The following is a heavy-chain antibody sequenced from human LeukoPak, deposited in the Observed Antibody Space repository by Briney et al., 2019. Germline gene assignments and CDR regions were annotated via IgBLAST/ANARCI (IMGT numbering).Heavy chain of an antibody. V-gene: IGHV3-15*01. D-gene: IGHD3-10*01. J-gene: IGHJ4*02. CDR3: TTELSGSFYD. CDR1: GFTFSSYA. Sequence: GGSLRLSCAASGFTFSSYAMSWVRQAPGKGLEWVGLSKSKTDGGTADYAAPIKGRFTISRDDSKNTLYLQMNSLKTEDTAVYYCTTELSGSFYDWGQGTLVTVSS. CDR2: SKSKTDGGTA.